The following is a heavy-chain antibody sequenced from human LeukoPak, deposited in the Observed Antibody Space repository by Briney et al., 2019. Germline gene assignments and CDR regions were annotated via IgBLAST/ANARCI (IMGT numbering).Heavy chain of an antibody. D-gene: IGHD3-22*01. CDR1: GFTFSSYA. CDR3: XXXSSYDSSGYYDY. CDR2: ISGSGGST. J-gene: IGHJ4*02. V-gene: IGHV3-23*01. Sequence: PGGSLRLSCAASGFTFSSYAMSWVRQAPGKGLEWVSAISGSGGSTYYADSVKGRFTISRDNSKNTLYLQMNSLRAEDTAVYYCXXXSSYDSSGYYDYWGQGTLVTVSS.